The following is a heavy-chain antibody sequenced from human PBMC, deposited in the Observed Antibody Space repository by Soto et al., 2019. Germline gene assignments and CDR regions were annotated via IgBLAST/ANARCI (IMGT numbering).Heavy chain of an antibody. CDR3: AKDLGYCSGGSCLLMGYFDY. V-gene: IGHV3-23*01. CDR2: ISGSGGST. J-gene: IGHJ4*02. D-gene: IGHD2-15*01. CDR1: GFTFSSYA. Sequence: GGSLRLSCAASGFTFSSYAMSWVRQAPGKGLEWVSAISGSGGSTYYADSVKGRFTISRDNSKNTLYLQMNSLRAEDTAVYYCAKDLGYCSGGSCLLMGYFDYWGQGTLVTVSS.